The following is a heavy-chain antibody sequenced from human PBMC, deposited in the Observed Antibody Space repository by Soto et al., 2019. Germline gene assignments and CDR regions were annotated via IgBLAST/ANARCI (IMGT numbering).Heavy chain of an antibody. Sequence: QVQLVQSGAEVKKPGASVKVSCKASGYTFTGYYMHWVRQAPGQGLEWMGWINPNSGGTNYAQKFQGWVTMTRDTSISTAYMELSRLRSDDTAVYYCARGSVGADSGYDSSYLLDYWGQGTLVTVSS. CDR3: ARGSVGADSGYDSSYLLDY. D-gene: IGHD5-12*01. CDR2: INPNSGGT. J-gene: IGHJ4*02. CDR1: GYTFTGYY. V-gene: IGHV1-2*04.